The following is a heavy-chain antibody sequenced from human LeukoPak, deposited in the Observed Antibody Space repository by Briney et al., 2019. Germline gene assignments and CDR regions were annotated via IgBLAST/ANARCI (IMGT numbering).Heavy chain of an antibody. CDR1: GGSVSSGSYY. Sequence: SETLSLTCTVSGGSVSSGSYYWSWIRQPPGKGLEWIGYIYYSGSTNYNPSLKSRVTISVDTSKNQFSLKLSSVTAADTAVYYCARSRAFNSGAFDPWGQGSLVTVSS. V-gene: IGHV4-61*01. CDR3: ARSRAFNSGAFDP. J-gene: IGHJ5*02. CDR2: IYYSGST. D-gene: IGHD1-26*01.